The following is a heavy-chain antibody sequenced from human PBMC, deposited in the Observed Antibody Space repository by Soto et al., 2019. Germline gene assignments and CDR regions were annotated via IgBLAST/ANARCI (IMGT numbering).Heavy chain of an antibody. Sequence: SETLSLTCTFSVGSITSSYWSWIRRPPGKGLEWIAYIYDTGISGYTPSTSYNPSLKSRVTMSVDTSKSQFSLKLTSVTAADTAVYYCARGEDAFFYYGLDVWGQGITVTVSS. CDR3: ARGEDAFFYYGLDV. CDR1: VGSITSSY. J-gene: IGHJ6*02. CDR2: IYDTGISGYTPST. V-gene: IGHV4-59*01.